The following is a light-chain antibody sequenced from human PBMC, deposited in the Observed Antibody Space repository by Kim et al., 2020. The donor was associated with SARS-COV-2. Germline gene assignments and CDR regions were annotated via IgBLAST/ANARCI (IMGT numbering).Light chain of an antibody. CDR2: RNN. J-gene: IGLJ3*02. V-gene: IGLV1-47*01. CDR3: AAWDERLSGWV. CDR1: SSNIGSDY. Sequence: GQGVTIYCSGSSSNIGSDYVFWYQQLPGTAPKLLIYRNNRRPSGVPDRFSGSKSGTSVSLAISGLRSEDEGDYYCAAWDERLSGWVFGGGTQLTVL.